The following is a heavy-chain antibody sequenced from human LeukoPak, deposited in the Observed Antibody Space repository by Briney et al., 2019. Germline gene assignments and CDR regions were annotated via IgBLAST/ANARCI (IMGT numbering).Heavy chain of an antibody. V-gene: IGHV1-2*02. D-gene: IGHD2-15*01. J-gene: IGHJ5*02. Sequence: ASVKVSCKASGYTFTGYYIHWVRQAPGQGLEWMEWISPNSGGTKYAQSFQGRVTMTRDTSSSTAHMELTRLRSDDTAVYYCARGDCSVNGCHGGNWFDPWGQGTLVTVSS. CDR3: ARGDCSVNGCHGGNWFDP. CDR2: ISPNSGGT. CDR1: GYTFTGYY.